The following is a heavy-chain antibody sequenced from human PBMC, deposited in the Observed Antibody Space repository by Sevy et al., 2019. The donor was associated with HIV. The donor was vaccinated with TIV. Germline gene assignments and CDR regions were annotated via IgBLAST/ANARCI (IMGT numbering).Heavy chain of an antibody. D-gene: IGHD1-26*01. Sequence: GESLKISCKGSGYSFTSYWIGWVRQMPGKGLEWMGIIYPGDSDTRYSPSFQGQVTISADKSISTAYLQWSSLKASDTAMYYCARRGWSGSPESYYNYGMDVWGQGTTVTVSS. CDR1: GYSFTSYW. J-gene: IGHJ6*02. CDR2: IYPGDSDT. CDR3: ARRGWSGSPESYYNYGMDV. V-gene: IGHV5-51*01.